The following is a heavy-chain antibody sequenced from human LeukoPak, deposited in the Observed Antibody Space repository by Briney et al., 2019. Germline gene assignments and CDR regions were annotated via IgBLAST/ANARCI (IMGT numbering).Heavy chain of an antibody. V-gene: IGHV3-21*01. D-gene: IGHD4/OR15-4a*01. J-gene: IGHJ4*02. CDR3: ARDPQHGAIDY. CDR1: GFTFSSYS. Sequence: GGSLRLSCAASGFTFSSYSMNWVRQAPGKGLEWVSSISSSSSYIYYADSVKGRFTISRDNAKNSLYLQMNSLGAADTAVYYCARDPQHGAIDYWGQGTLVTVSS. CDR2: ISSSSSYI.